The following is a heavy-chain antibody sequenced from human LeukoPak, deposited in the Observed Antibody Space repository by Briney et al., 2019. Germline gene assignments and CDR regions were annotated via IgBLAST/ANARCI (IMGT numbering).Heavy chain of an antibody. CDR3: ARDSGDGYNLFDY. J-gene: IGHJ4*02. V-gene: IGHV1-2*02. Sequence: GASVKVSCKASGYTFTGYYMHWVRQAPGQGLEWMGWINPNSGGTNYAQKFQGRVTMTRHTSITTAYMELSRLRSDDTAVYYCARDSGDGYNLFDYWGQGTLVTVSS. CDR1: GYTFTGYY. D-gene: IGHD5-24*01. CDR2: INPNSGGT.